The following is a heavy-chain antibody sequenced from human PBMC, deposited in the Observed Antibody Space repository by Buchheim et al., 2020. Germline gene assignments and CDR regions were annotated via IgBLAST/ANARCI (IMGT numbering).Heavy chain of an antibody. CDR2: IGTAGDT. CDR1: GFTFSSYD. Sequence: EVQLVESGGGLVQPGGSLRLSCAASGFTFSSYDMHWVRQATGKGLEWVSAIGTAGDTYYPGSVKGRFTISRENAENSLYLQMNSLRAGDTAVYYCARGPDYYDSSGSYGMDVWGQGTT. CDR3: ARGPDYYDSSGSYGMDV. V-gene: IGHV3-13*04. D-gene: IGHD3-22*01. J-gene: IGHJ6*02.